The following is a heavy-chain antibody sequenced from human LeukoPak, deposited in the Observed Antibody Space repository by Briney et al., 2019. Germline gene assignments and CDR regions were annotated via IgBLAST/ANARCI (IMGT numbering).Heavy chain of an antibody. CDR1: GGSISSSNW. CDR2: IYHSGST. J-gene: IGHJ4*02. D-gene: IGHD3-10*01. Sequence: SETLSLTCAVSGGSISSSNWWSWVRQPPGKGLEWIGEIYHSGSTNYNPSLKSRVTISVDKSKNQFSLKLSSVTAADTAVYYCARDLHYGSGSHSFDYWGQGTLVTVSS. CDR3: ARDLHYGSGSHSFDY. V-gene: IGHV4-4*02.